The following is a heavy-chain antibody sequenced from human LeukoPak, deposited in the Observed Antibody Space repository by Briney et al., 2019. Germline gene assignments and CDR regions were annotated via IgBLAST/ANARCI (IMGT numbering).Heavy chain of an antibody. CDR1: GGSISSSSYY. CDR2: IYYSGST. Sequence: SETLSLTCTVSGGSISSSSYYWGWIRQPPGKGLEWIGSIYYSGSTYYNPSLKGRVTISVDTSKNQFSLKLSSVTAADTAVYYCARLRLLEDAFDIWGQGTMVTVSS. V-gene: IGHV4-39*01. CDR3: ARLRLLEDAFDI. J-gene: IGHJ3*02. D-gene: IGHD3-3*01.